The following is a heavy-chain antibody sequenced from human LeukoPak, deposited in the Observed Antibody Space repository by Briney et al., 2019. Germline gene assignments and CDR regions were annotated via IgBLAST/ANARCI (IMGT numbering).Heavy chain of an antibody. D-gene: IGHD6-19*01. V-gene: IGHV3-21*01. CDR1: GFTFSSYS. J-gene: IGHJ4*02. Sequence: GGSLRLSSAASGFTFSSYSMNWVRQAPGKGLEWVSSISSSSSYIYYADSVKGRFTISRDNAKNSLYLQMNSLRAEDTAVYYCAREIRSGDRNWGQGTLVTVSS. CDR3: AREIRSGDRN. CDR2: ISSSSSYI.